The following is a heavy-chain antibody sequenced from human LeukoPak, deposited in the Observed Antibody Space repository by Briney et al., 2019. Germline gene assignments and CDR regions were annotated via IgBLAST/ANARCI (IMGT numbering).Heavy chain of an antibody. V-gene: IGHV4-30-4*01. CDR3: ARRYGSGSSLDY. CDR2: IYYSGST. Sequence: TXSLTCTVSGRSMSSGDYYWSWIRQPPGKGLEWIGYIYYSGSTYYNPSLKSRVTISVDTSKNQFSLKLSSVTAADTAVYYCARRYGSGSSLDYWGQGTLVTVSS. D-gene: IGHD3-10*01. J-gene: IGHJ4*02. CDR1: GRSMSSGDYY.